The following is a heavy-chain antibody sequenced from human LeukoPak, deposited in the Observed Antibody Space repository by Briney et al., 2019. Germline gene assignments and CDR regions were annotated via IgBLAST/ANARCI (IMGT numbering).Heavy chain of an antibody. J-gene: IGHJ4*02. D-gene: IGHD6-6*01. CDR3: AKDTTKASIAARPYYFDY. V-gene: IGHV3-30-3*01. Sequence: PGRSLRLSCAASGFTFSSYAMHWVRRAPGKGLEWVAVISYDGSNKYYADSVKGRFTISRDNSKNTLYLQMNSLRAEDTAVYYCAKDTTKASIAARPYYFDYWGQGTLVTVSS. CDR1: GFTFSSYA. CDR2: ISYDGSNK.